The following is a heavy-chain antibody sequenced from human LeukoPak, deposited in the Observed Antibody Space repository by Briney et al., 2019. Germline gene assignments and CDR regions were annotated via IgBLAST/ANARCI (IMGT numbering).Heavy chain of an antibody. CDR3: ARSTYSGSYYLDY. CDR1: GFTFSSYA. J-gene: IGHJ4*02. CDR2: ISYDGSNK. Sequence: GGSLRLSCAASGFTFSSYAIHWVRQAPGKGLEWVAVISYDGSNKYYADSVKGRFTISRDNSKNTLYLQMNSLRAEDTAVYYCARSTYSGSYYLDYWGQGTLVTVSS. V-gene: IGHV3-30-3*01. D-gene: IGHD1-26*01.